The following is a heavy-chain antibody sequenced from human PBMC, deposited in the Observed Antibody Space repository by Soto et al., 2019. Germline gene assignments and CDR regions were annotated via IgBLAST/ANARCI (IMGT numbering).Heavy chain of an antibody. V-gene: IGHV1-46*01. J-gene: IGHJ6*02. CDR2: INPNSGST. Sequence: QEQLVQSGAEVKEPGASLKVSCKASGDTFTTNFIHWVRQAPGQGLEWMCRINPNSGSTLYAQEFQGRLTLTTDTSTSTVSLDLTGLKPEGSAVYYCASRVLCDMDVWGQGTTFTVSS. CDR1: GDTFTTNF. CDR3: ASRVLCDMDV. D-gene: IGHD2-21*01.